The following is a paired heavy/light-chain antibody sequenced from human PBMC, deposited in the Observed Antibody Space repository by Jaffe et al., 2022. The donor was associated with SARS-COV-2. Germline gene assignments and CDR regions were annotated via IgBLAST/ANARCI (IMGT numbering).Heavy chain of an antibody. CDR3: TTDDSYDYVWGSYRFHDY. CDR1: GFTFSNAW. Sequence: EVQLVESGGGLVKPGGSLRLSCAASGFTFSNAWMSWVRQAPGKGLEWVGRIKSKTDGGTTDYAAPVKGRFTISRDDSKNTLYLQMNSLKTEDTAVYYCTTDDSYDYVWGSYRFHDYWGQGTLVTVSS. D-gene: IGHD3-16*02. J-gene: IGHJ4*02. V-gene: IGHV3-15*01. CDR2: IKSKTDGGTT.
Light chain of an antibody. V-gene: IGKV1-5*03. CDR1: QSISSW. J-gene: IGKJ3*01. CDR2: KAS. CDR3: QQYNSYPFT. Sequence: DIQMTQSPSTLSASVGDRVTITCRASQSISSWLAWYQQKPGKAPKLLIYKASSLESGVPSRFSGSGSGTEFTLTISSLQPDDFATYYCQQYNSYPFTFGPGTKVDIK.